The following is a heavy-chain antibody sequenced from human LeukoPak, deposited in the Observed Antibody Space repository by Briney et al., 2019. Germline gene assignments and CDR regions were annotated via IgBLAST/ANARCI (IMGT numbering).Heavy chain of an antibody. CDR1: GFTFNIYA. J-gene: IGHJ4*02. CDR3: ARDGIAVAGMNY. Sequence: PGGSLRLSCEGSGFTFNIYAMTWVRQAPGKGLEWVAVIWYDGSNKYYADSVKGRFTISRDNSKNTLYLQMNSLRAEDTAVYYCARDGIAVAGMNYWGQGTLVTVSS. CDR2: IWYDGSNK. D-gene: IGHD6-19*01. V-gene: IGHV3-33*08.